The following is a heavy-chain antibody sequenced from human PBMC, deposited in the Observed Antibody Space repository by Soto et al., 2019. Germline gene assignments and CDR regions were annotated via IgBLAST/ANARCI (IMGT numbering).Heavy chain of an antibody. Sequence: EMHLVESGGGLVKPGGSLRLSCAASGFTFSTYSMNWVRQAPGKGLEWVSSISGSGNYTHYADFLRGRFTNSRDNAKTSLDLQMNSLRAEDTAVYYCAREGINNYNDYYSDSWGQGTVVTVSS. J-gene: IGHJ4*02. CDR2: ISGSGNYT. V-gene: IGHV3-21*01. D-gene: IGHD4-4*01. CDR3: AREGINNYNDYYSDS. CDR1: GFTFSTYS.